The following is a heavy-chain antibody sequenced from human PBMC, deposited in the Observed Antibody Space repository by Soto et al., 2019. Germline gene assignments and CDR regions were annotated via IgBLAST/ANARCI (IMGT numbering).Heavy chain of an antibody. V-gene: IGHV6-1*01. D-gene: IGHD3-9*01. CDR3: VRVFDSYIGGAFDM. Sequence: PSQTLSLTCAISGDSVSSNRAAWNWIRQSPSRGLEWLGRTYYRSKWYNEYAVSVKGRINVNSDTFKNQFSLQLNSVTPEDTALYYCVRVFDSYIGGAFDMWGRGTMVTVSS. CDR1: GDSVSSNRAA. J-gene: IGHJ3*02. CDR2: TYYRSKWYN.